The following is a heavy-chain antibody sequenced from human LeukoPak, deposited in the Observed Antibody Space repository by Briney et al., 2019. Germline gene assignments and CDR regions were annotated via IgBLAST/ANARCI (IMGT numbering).Heavy chain of an antibody. Sequence: GESLKISCKGSGYSFTSYWIGWVRQMPGKALEWMGIIYPGDSDTRYSPSFQGQVTISADKSLTPAYLQWSSLKASDTAMYYCARGFGSTWLEYWGQGTLVTVSS. J-gene: IGHJ1*01. V-gene: IGHV5-51*01. CDR3: ARGFGSTWLEY. CDR1: GYSFTSYW. D-gene: IGHD6-13*01. CDR2: IYPGDSDT.